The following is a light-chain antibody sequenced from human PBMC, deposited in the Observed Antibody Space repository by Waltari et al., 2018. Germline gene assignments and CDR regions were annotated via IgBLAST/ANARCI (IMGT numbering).Light chain of an antibody. CDR3: NSRDSSGNHR. V-gene: IGLV3-19*01. J-gene: IGLJ3*02. CDR1: SLRSYY. Sequence: SSELTQDPAVSVALGQTVRITFQGDSLRSYYASWYQQKPGQAPVLVIYGKNNRPSGIPDRFSGSSSGNTASLTITGAQAEDEADYYCNSRDSSGNHRFGGGTKLTVL. CDR2: GKN.